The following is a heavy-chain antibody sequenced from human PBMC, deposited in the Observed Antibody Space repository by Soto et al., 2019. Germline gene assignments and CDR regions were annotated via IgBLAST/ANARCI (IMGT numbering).Heavy chain of an antibody. J-gene: IGHJ4*01. V-gene: IGHV1-46*03. CDR3: ARREEYSYGLCDY. CDR2: INPSGAST. D-gene: IGHD5-18*01. CDR1: GYTFTSYY. Sequence: QVQLVQSGAEVKKPGASVKVSCKASGYTFTSYYMHWVRQAPGQGLEWMGIINPSGASTRYAQKFHSQVXXTXAXXTSTVCTESSSLRSEDTAVYYCARREEYSYGLCDYWVHGAQVTVSS.